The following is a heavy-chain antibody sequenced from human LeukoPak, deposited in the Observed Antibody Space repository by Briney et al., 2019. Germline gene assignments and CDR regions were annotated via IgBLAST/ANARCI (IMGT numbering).Heavy chain of an antibody. D-gene: IGHD2-15*01. CDR2: ISYDGSNK. Sequence: GGSLRLSCAASVFTFSSYAMHWVRQAPGKGLEGVAVISYDGSNKYYADSVKGRFTISRDNSKNTLYLQMNSLRAEDTAVYYCAREVWVAAADYWGQGTLVTVSS. J-gene: IGHJ4*02. CDR3: AREVWVAAADY. CDR1: VFTFSSYA. V-gene: IGHV3-30*04.